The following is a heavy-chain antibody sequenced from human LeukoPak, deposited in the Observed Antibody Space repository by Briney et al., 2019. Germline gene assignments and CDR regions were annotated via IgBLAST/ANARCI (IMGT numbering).Heavy chain of an antibody. J-gene: IGHJ4*02. CDR2: INHSGST. Sequence: SETLSLTCAVYGGSFSGYYWSWIRQPPGKGLEWIGEINHSGSTNYNPSLKSRVTISVDTSKNQFSLKLSSVTAADTAVYYCARDVIAAPGTSDYWGQGALVTVSS. V-gene: IGHV4-34*01. CDR3: ARDVIAAPGTSDY. CDR1: GGSFSGYY. D-gene: IGHD6-13*01.